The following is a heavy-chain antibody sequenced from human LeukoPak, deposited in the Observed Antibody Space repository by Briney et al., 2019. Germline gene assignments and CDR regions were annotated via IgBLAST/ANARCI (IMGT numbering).Heavy chain of an antibody. CDR1: GFTFDDYA. D-gene: IGHD1-26*01. CDR2: ISWNSGSI. Sequence: PGGSLRLSCAASGFTFDDYAMHWVRQAPGKGLEWVSGISWNSGSIGYADSVKGRFTISRDNAKNSLYLQMNSLRAEDTAVYYCASPPAWVVGAPGAFDIWGQGTMVTVSS. J-gene: IGHJ3*02. V-gene: IGHV3-9*01. CDR3: ASPPAWVVGAPGAFDI.